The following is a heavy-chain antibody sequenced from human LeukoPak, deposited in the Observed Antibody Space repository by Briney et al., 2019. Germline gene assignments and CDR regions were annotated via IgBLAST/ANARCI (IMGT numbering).Heavy chain of an antibody. D-gene: IGHD2-2*01. V-gene: IGHV3-9*01. CDR2: ISWNSGSI. CDR3: AKDSYCSSTSCYYDY. Sequence: PGGSLRLSCAASGFTFDDYAMHWVRQAPGKGLEWVSGISWNSGSIGYADSVKGRFTISRDNAKNSLYLQMNSLRAEDTALYYCAKDSYCSSTSCYYDYWGQGTLVTVSS. J-gene: IGHJ4*02. CDR1: GFTFDDYA.